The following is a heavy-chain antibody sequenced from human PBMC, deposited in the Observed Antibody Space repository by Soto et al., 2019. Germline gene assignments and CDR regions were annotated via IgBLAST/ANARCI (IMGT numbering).Heavy chain of an antibody. V-gene: IGHV2-5*02. D-gene: IGHD2-2*01. CDR2: IYWDDDK. CDR3: AHGLSGASCYDY. Sequence: QITLKESVPPRVNPPQTLTLPCTFSGFSLSTSGVGVGWFRQPPGKALEWLALIYWDDDKRYSPSLKSRLTITKDTSKNQVVLTMTNMDPVDTATYYCAHGLSGASCYDYWGQGTLVTVSS. J-gene: IGHJ4*02. CDR1: GFSLSTSGVG.